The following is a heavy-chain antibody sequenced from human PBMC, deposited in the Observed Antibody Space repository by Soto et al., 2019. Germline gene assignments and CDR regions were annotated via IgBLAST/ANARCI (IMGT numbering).Heavy chain of an antibody. J-gene: IGHJ4*02. D-gene: IGHD3-22*01. CDR1: GFTFSSYS. Sequence: GGSLRLSCAASGFTFSSYSMNWVRQAPGKGLEWVSSISSSSSYIYYADSVKGRFTISRDNAKNPLYLQMNSLRAEDTAVYYCARGRYYYDSSADYWGQGTLVTVSS. CDR2: ISSSSSYI. V-gene: IGHV3-21*01. CDR3: ARGRYYYDSSADY.